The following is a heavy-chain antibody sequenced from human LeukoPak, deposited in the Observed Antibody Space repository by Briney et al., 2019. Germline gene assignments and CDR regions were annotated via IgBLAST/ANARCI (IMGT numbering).Heavy chain of an antibody. V-gene: IGHV3-30-3*01. CDR1: GFTFSSYA. CDR3: ARGADAPMRYYFDY. CDR2: ISYDGSNK. J-gene: IGHJ4*02. Sequence: QPGRSLILSCAASGFTFSSYAMHWVRQAPGKGLEWVAVISYDGSNKYYADSVKGRFTISRDNSKNTLYLQMNSLRAEDTAVYYCARGADAPMRYYFDYWGQGTLVTVSS.